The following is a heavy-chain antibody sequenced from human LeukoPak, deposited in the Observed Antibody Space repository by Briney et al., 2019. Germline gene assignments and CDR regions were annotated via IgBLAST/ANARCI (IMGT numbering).Heavy chain of an antibody. Sequence: ASVKVSCKASGFTLTAYYMHWVRQAPGQRLEWMGWINPNRGGTNYAQKFQGRVSMTWDTSISTASMELRRLRSDDTAVYYCARGFRAYPYWGQGTLVTVSS. V-gene: IGHV1-2*02. CDR3: ARGFRAYPY. CDR1: GFTLTAYY. D-gene: IGHD2-2*02. CDR2: INPNRGGT. J-gene: IGHJ4*02.